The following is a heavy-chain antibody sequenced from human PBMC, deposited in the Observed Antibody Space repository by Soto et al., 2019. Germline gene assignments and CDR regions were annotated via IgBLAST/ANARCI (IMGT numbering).Heavy chain of an antibody. CDR3: ARGYYDILTGYWEVDYYMDV. D-gene: IGHD3-9*01. CDR2: INHSGST. CDR1: GGSFSGYY. V-gene: IGHV4-34*01. J-gene: IGHJ6*03. Sequence: TSETLSLTCAVYGGSFSGYYWSWIRQPPGKGLEWIGEINHSGSTNYNPSLKSRVTISVDTSKNQFSLKLSSVTAADTAVYYCARGYYDILTGYWEVDYYMDVWGKGTTVTVSS.